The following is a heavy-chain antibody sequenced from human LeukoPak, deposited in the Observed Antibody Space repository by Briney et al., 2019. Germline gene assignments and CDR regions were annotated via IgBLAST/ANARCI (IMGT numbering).Heavy chain of an antibody. V-gene: IGHV1-18*04. J-gene: IGHJ4*02. Sequence: ASVKVSCKASGYTFTSYGISWVRQAPGQGLEWMGWISAHNGNTNYAQKLQGRVTMTTDTSTSTAYVELRSLRSDDTAVYYCARGWRSGGSCSLDYWGQGTLVTVSS. CDR2: ISAHNGNT. CDR1: GYTFTSYG. CDR3: ARGWRSGGSCSLDY. D-gene: IGHD2-15*01.